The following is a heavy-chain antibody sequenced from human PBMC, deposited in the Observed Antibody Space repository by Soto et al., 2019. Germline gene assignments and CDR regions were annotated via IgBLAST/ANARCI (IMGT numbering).Heavy chain of an antibody. Sequence: SETLSLTCTVSGCSISRYYWSWIRQPPGKGLEWIGYIYYSGSTNYNPSLKSRVTISVDTSKNQFTLKLSSVTAADTAVYYCSTSYGNAWYTFWGQGTQVTVSS. CDR2: IYYSGST. CDR1: GCSISRYY. J-gene: IGHJ4*02. D-gene: IGHD6-13*01. V-gene: IGHV4-59*01. CDR3: STSYGNAWYTF.